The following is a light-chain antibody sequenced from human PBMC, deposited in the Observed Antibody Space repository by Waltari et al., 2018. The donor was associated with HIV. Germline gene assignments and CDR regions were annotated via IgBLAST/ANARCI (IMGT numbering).Light chain of an antibody. CDR3: AAWDDSLL. J-gene: IGLJ2*01. V-gene: IGLV1-47*01. Sequence: QSVLTQPPSASGTPGQRVTISCSGSSSNIGSKYVYWYQQLPGTAPKLLISRNNQRPSGVPDRFSGSKSGTSASLAISGLRSEDEADYYCAAWDDSLLFGGGTKLTVL. CDR2: RNN. CDR1: SSNIGSKY.